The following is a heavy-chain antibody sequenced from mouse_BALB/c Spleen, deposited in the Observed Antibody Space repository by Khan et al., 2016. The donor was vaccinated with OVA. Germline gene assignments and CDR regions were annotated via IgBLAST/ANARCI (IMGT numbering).Heavy chain of an antibody. Sequence: EVQLVESGGDFVKPGGSLKLSCAASGFTFSTYGMSWVRQTPDMRLEWVATISSGGHYTYYPDTVKGRFTISRDYAKNSLYLQMSSLKSEDTAIYYCARLAYYYDSGGFAYWGQGTLVTVSA. CDR2: ISSGGHYT. J-gene: IGHJ3*01. CDR1: GFTFSTYG. CDR3: ARLAYYYDSGGFAY. V-gene: IGHV5-6*01. D-gene: IGHD1-1*01.